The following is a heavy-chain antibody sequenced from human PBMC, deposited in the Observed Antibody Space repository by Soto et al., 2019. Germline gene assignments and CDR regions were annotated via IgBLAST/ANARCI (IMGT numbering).Heavy chain of an antibody. Sequence: SETLSLTCTVSGGSISSYYWSWIRQPPVKGLEWIGYIYYSGSTNYNPSLKSRVTMSVDRSINQFSLKLTSVTAADTAVYYCARDGFNYYDSSGYYRLFDSWGQGTLVTVS. V-gene: IGHV4-59*01. D-gene: IGHD3-22*01. CDR3: ARDGFNYYDSSGYYRLFDS. CDR2: IYYSGST. J-gene: IGHJ5*01. CDR1: GGSISSYY.